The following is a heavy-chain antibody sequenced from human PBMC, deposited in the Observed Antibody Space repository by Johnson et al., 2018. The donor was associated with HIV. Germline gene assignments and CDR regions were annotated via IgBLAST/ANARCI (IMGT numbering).Heavy chain of an antibody. Sequence: VQLVESGGGVVQPGRSLRLSCAASGFTFSSYGMHWVRQAPGKGLEWVAVISYDGSNKYYADSVKGRFTISRDNSKNTLYLQMNSLRDEDTAVYYCARGVGPSAFDIWGQGTMVTVS. D-gene: IGHD1-26*01. CDR2: ISYDGSNK. J-gene: IGHJ3*02. CDR1: GFTFSSYG. CDR3: ARGVGPSAFDI. V-gene: IGHV3-30*19.